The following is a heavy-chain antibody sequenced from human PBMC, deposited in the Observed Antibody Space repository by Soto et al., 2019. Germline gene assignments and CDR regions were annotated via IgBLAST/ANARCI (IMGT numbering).Heavy chain of an antibody. Sequence: QVQLVQSGAEVKKPGSSVNVSCKASGGTFSPYTIIWVRQAPGQGLEWMGRIIPFHGVTYYAQKFQARFKITADNSTCTAYMELSGPRFDDTAMYYCTRRWEITVSTWSFGGFWGRGTLVTVSS. CDR1: GGTFSPYT. D-gene: IGHD3-10*01. CDR2: IIPFHGVT. J-gene: IGHJ4*02. V-gene: IGHV1-69*02. CDR3: TRRWEITVSTWSFGGF.